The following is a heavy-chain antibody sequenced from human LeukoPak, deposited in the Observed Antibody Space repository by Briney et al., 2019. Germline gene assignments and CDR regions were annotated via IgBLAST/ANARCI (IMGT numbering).Heavy chain of an antibody. J-gene: IGHJ6*03. V-gene: IGHV1-2*07. D-gene: IGHD3-22*01. CDR2: INPNSGGT. CDR1: GYTFTDHY. CDR3: ASGPPLYDSSGYTRVDYYYYYMDV. Sequence: ASVKVSCKASGYTFTDHYMHWVRQAPGQGLEWMGWINPNSGGTNNYAHQFQGRVTMTRDTSISTAYMELSGLRSEDTAVYYCASGPPLYDSSGYTRVDYYYYYMDVWGKGTTVTISS.